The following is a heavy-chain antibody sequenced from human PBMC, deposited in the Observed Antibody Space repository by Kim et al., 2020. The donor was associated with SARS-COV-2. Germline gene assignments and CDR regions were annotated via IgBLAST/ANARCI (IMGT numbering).Heavy chain of an antibody. Sequence: GGSLRLSCVASGFTFSDSAMHWVRQASGKGLEWVGRIRSRGNKYATTYGAAVQGRFTISRDDSKSTAYLQMNSLKTEDTAVYFCTRSYASGSSSDYGMDVWGQGTTVTVSS. CDR3: TRSYASGSSSDYGMDV. D-gene: IGHD3-10*01. V-gene: IGHV3-73*01. J-gene: IGHJ6*02. CDR1: GFTFSDSA. CDR2: IRSRGNKYAT.